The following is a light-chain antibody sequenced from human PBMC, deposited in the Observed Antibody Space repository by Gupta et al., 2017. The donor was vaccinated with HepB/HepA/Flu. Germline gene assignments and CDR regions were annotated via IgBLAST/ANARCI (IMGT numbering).Light chain of an antibody. CDR2: AAS. Sequence: DIQMTQSPSSLSASVGDRVTITCRASQSISSYLNWYQQKPGKAPKLLIYAASSFQSGVPSRFSGTGSGTDFTLSIMRLHPEDFATYYCQRSYSTPGTFGQGTKLEIK. J-gene: IGKJ2*01. CDR1: QSISSY. CDR3: QRSYSTPGT. V-gene: IGKV1-39*01.